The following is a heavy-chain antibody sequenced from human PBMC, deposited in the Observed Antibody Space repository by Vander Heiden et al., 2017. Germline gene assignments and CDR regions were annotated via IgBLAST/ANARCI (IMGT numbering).Heavy chain of an antibody. V-gene: IGHV1-2*02. J-gene: IGHJ4*02. CDR2: INPNSGGT. CDR1: GYTFNAYY. Sequence: QVQLVQSGAEVKKPGASVKVSCKASGYTFNAYYMYWVRQAPGQGLEWMGWINPNSGGTNYAQKFQGRVTMTRDTSISTAYMELSRLGSDDTAVYYCAKDGVGCSSSSCPLVHWGQGTLVTVSS. CDR3: AKDGVGCSSSSCPLVH. D-gene: IGHD2-2*01.